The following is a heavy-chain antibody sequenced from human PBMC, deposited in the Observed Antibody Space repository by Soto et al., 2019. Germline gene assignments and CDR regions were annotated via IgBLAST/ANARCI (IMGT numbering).Heavy chain of an antibody. CDR2: ISYEGINK. CDR3: AKDSAPGADCWSVHNYYYGMEV. Sequence: QVQLVESGGGVVQPGRSLRLSCIASGFTFSSYGMHWVRQAPGKGLEWVAVISYEGINKNYADSVKGRFTISRDNSKNTLYLQMDSLRAEDMAVYYCAKDSAPGADCWSVHNYYYGMEVWGQSTGVTVSS. CDR1: GFTFSSYG. J-gene: IGHJ6*02. D-gene: IGHD3-3*01. V-gene: IGHV3-30*18.